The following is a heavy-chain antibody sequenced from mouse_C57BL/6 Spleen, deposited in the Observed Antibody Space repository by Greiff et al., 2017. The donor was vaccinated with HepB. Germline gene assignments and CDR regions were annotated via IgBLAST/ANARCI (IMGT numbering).Heavy chain of an antibody. CDR1: GFSLTSYA. CDR3: ANYYNDSWYFDV. V-gene: IGHV2-5*01. CDR2: IWRGGST. Sequence: VQLKESGPGLVQPSQCLSITCTVSGFSLTSYAVHWVRQSPGKGLEWLGEIWRGGSTDYNAAFMSRLGITKDNYKSQVFFKMNSLQADDTAIYYCANYYNDSWYFDVWGTGTTVTVSS. J-gene: IGHJ1*03. D-gene: IGHD2-12*01.